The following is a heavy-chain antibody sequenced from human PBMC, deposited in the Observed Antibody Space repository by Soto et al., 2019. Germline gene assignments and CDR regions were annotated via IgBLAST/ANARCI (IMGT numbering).Heavy chain of an antibody. Sequence: QVQLQQWGAGLLKPSETLSLTCAVYGGSFSGYYWSWIRQPPGKGLEWIGEINHSGSTNYNPSLKSRVTISVDTSKNQFSLKLSSVTAADTAVYYCARGQSIAARPLDYWGQGTLVTVSS. CDR2: INHSGST. CDR1: GGSFSGYY. J-gene: IGHJ4*02. CDR3: ARGQSIAARPLDY. D-gene: IGHD6-6*01. V-gene: IGHV4-34*01.